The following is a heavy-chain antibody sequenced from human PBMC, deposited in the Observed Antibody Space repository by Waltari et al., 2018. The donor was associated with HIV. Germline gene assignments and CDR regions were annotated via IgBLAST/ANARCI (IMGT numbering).Heavy chain of an antibody. D-gene: IGHD2-21*02. CDR1: GGSIRSSGHY. CDR3: ARGTIESGVTAGFGF. CDR2: IYYTGTT. V-gene: IGHV4-39*01. J-gene: IGHJ4*02. Sequence: QLQLQESGPGLVRPSETLSLTCSVSGGSIRSSGHYWGWLRQPSGKGLEWVGSIYYTGTTYYSPSLKNRLTMSGDATKGQFSLTLKSGTAADTAIYYCARGTIESGVTAGFGFWGQGTLVAVSS.